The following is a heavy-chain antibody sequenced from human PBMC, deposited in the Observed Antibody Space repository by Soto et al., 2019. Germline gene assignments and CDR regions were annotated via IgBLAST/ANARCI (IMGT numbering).Heavy chain of an antibody. V-gene: IGHV3-11*01. D-gene: IGHD3-3*01. Sequence: GGCLRLSCSASGFTFCDYYMSWVRQAPGKGVEWLAYIRISGSIIKFADSVKGRFTISRDNAKRSLFLQMNSLRAEDTAVYYCARQGTTLGVGMDWYLDLWGRGTLVTVSS. CDR3: ARQGTTLGVGMDWYLDL. J-gene: IGHJ2*01. CDR1: GFTFCDYY. CDR2: IRISGSII.